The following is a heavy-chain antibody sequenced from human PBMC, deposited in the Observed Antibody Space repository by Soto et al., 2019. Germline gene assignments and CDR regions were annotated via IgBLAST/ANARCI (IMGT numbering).Heavy chain of an antibody. J-gene: IGHJ3*02. V-gene: IGHV3-48*01. D-gene: IGHD1-26*01. CDR3: ARERPVGAQTLDI. CDR2: ISRSSSAI. CDR1: GFTFSAYS. Sequence: PGGSLRLSCAASGFTFSAYSMNWVRQAPGRGLEWVSYISRSSSAIYYADSVKGRFTISRDNAKNSLYLQMNSLRVEDTAVYYCARERPVGAQTLDIWGQGTMVTVSS.